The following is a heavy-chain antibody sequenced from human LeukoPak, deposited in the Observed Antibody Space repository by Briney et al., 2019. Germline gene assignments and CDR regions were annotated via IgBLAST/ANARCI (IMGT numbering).Heavy chain of an antibody. J-gene: IGHJ4*02. D-gene: IGHD2-2*01. V-gene: IGHV1-2*02. CDR3: ARGDPVYCSSTSCRRKHFDY. CDR2: INPNSGGT. CDR1: GYTFTGYY. Sequence: ASVKVSCKASGYTFTGYYMHWVRQAPGQGLEWMGWINPNSGGTNYAQKFQGRVTMTRDTSISTAYMELSRLRSDDTAVYYCARGDPVYCSSTSCRRKHFDYWGQGTLVTVSS.